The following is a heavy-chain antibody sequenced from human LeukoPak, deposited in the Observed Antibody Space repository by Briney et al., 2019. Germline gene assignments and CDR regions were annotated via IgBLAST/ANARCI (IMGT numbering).Heavy chain of an antibody. CDR3: ARDAGEDWFDP. J-gene: IGHJ5*02. D-gene: IGHD3-10*01. CDR1: GYTFTGYD. V-gene: IGHV7-4-1*02. CDR2: INTNTGNP. Sequence: ASVKVSCKASGYTFTGYDMHWVRQAPGQGLEWMGWINTNTGNPTYAQGFTGRFVFSLDTSVSTAYLQISSLKAEDTAVYYCARDAGEDWFDPWGQGTLVTVPS.